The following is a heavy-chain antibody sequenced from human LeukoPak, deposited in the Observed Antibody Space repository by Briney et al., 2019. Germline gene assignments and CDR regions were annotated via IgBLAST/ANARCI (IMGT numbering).Heavy chain of an antibody. D-gene: IGHD6-19*01. J-gene: IGHJ4*02. CDR2: ISSSSSYM. Sequence: PGGSLRLSCAASGFTFSSYGMNWVRQAPGKGLGWVSSISSSSSYMYYADSVKGRFTISRDNAKNSLYLRMNSLRAEDTAVYYCARGGIAVADGDYWGQGTLVTVSS. V-gene: IGHV3-21*01. CDR1: GFTFSSYG. CDR3: ARGGIAVADGDY.